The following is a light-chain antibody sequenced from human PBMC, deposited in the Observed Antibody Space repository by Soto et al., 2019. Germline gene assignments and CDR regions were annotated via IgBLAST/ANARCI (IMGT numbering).Light chain of an antibody. Sequence: DIVMTQSPDSLAVSLGERATIDCKSSQNVLYSSNNKNYLAWYQQKAGQPPKLLIYWASTRESGVPDRFSGSGSGTDCTLTINSLQAEDVAVYYCQQYYSIPRTFGQGTKVEVK. J-gene: IGKJ1*01. CDR3: QQYYSIPRT. CDR2: WAS. V-gene: IGKV4-1*01. CDR1: QNVLYSSNNKNY.